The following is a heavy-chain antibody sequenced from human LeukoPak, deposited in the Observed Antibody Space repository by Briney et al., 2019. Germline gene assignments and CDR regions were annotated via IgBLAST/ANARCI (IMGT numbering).Heavy chain of an antibody. CDR1: GYSFTSYW. CDR2: MYPGDSDT. V-gene: IGHV5-51*01. Sequence: GESLKISCKGSGYSFTSYWIGWGRQMPGKGLEGMGIMYPGDSDTRYSPSFQGQVTISADKSISTAYPPWSSLKASDTAMYYCAIFPDWLGWGYDFDYWGQGTLVTVSS. CDR3: AIFPDWLGWGYDFDY. D-gene: IGHD6-19*01. J-gene: IGHJ4*02.